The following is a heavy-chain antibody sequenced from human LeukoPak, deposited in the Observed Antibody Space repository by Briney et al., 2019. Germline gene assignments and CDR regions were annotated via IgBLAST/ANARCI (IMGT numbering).Heavy chain of an antibody. D-gene: IGHD6-19*01. CDR3: ARDSSSGWFEYYYYGMDV. J-gene: IGHJ6*02. CDR1: GYTFTSYA. V-gene: IGHV1-3*01. Sequence: ASVKVSCRASGYTFTSYAMHWVRQAPGQRLEWIGWINAGNGNTKYSQNLQGRVTITRDTSASIAYMELSSLRSEDTAIYYCARDSSSGWFEYYYYGMDVWGQGTTVTVSS. CDR2: INAGNGNT.